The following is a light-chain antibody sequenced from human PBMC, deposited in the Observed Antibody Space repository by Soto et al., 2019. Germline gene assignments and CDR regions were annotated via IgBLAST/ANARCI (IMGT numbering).Light chain of an antibody. V-gene: IGLV2-11*01. J-gene: IGLJ1*01. CDR1: SSDVGGQNA. CDR2: DVS. Sequence: QSVLTQPRSVSGSPGQSVAISCAGSSSDVGGQNAVSWYQQNPGKAPKLMIYDVSKRSSGVPDRFSGSKSGNTASLTISGLQAEDEADYYCSSYAHGSTYVFGTGTKVTVL. CDR3: SSYAHGSTYV.